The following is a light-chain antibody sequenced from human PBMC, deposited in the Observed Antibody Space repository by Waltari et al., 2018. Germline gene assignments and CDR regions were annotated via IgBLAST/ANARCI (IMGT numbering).Light chain of an antibody. CDR3: QQYYSMPLT. CDR1: QSVLYTSNNKNY. CDR2: WAS. J-gene: IGKJ4*01. V-gene: IGKV4-1*01. Sequence: DIVMTQSPDSLAVSLGERATINCKSSQSVLYTSNNKNYLTWYQQKPGQPPKLLIYWASTRESGFPDRFSGSGSGTDFTLTISSLRAEDVAVYYCQQYYSMPLTFGGGTKVEIK.